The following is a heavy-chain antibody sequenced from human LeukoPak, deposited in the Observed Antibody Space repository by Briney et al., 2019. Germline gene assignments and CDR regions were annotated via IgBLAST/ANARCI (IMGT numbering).Heavy chain of an antibody. D-gene: IGHD5-18*01. J-gene: IGHJ6*03. V-gene: IGHV3-48*01. CDR3: ARDLSRVDTATGRFYYYYMDV. CDR1: GFTFSSYS. CDR2: ISSSSSTI. Sequence: GGSLRLSCAASGFTFSSYSMNWVRQAPGKGLEWVSYISSSSSTIYYADSVKGRFTISRDNAKNSLYLQMNSLRAEDTAVYYCARDLSRVDTATGRFYYYYMDVWGKGTTVTVSS.